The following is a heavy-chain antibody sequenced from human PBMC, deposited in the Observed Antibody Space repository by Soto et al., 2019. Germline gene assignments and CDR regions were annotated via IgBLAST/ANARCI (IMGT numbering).Heavy chain of an antibody. Sequence: SETLSLTCTVSGGSISSSSYYWGWIRQPPGKGLEWIGRIYYSGSTYYNPSLKSRVTISVDTSKNHFSLKLSSVTAADTAVYYCARPGGSGSYYVYWGQGTLVTVSS. J-gene: IGHJ4*02. CDR2: IYYSGST. CDR1: GGSISSSSYY. D-gene: IGHD3-10*01. CDR3: ARPGGSGSYYVY. V-gene: IGHV4-39*01.